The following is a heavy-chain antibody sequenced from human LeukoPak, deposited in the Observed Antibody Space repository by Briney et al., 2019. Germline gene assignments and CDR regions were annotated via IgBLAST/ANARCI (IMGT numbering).Heavy chain of an antibody. Sequence: GGSLRLSCAASEFTFSIYAMSWVRQAPGKGLEWGSGISWNSGSIGYADSVKCRFTISRDNAKNSLYLQMNSLRAEDTALYYCAKDISAVAGTSFDYWGQGTLVTVSS. CDR3: AKDISAVAGTSFDY. V-gene: IGHV3-9*01. D-gene: IGHD6-19*01. CDR2: ISWNSGSI. CDR1: EFTFSIYA. J-gene: IGHJ4*02.